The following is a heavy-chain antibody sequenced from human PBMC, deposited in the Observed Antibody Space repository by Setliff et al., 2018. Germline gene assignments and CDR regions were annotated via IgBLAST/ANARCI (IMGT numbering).Heavy chain of an antibody. D-gene: IGHD3-10*01. Sequence: LSLTCTVSGASINSHYWSWIRQPPGKGPEWIGLFFYSGDSRYNPSLKSRVTMSVDASRNQFSLKLSSVTAADTAIYYCARGRSYYASGSFTKWFDYWGQGTLVTVSS. V-gene: IGHV4-59*11. CDR2: FFYSGDS. J-gene: IGHJ4*02. CDR1: GASINSHY. CDR3: ARGRSYYASGSFTKWFDY.